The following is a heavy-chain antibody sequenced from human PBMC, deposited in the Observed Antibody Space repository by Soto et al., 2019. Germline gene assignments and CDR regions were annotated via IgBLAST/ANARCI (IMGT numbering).Heavy chain of an antibody. V-gene: IGHV3-30-3*01. CDR2: ISYGGINK. Sequence: GGSLRLSCAASEFTFSSYGMHWVRQAPGKGLEWVALISYGGINKYYADSVKGRFTISRDNSKNTLYLQMNSLRAEDTAVYYCARDFRASPPYDHYYYGMDVWGLGTTVTVSS. D-gene: IGHD3-16*01. CDR3: ARDFRASPPYDHYYYGMDV. CDR1: EFTFSSYG. J-gene: IGHJ6*02.